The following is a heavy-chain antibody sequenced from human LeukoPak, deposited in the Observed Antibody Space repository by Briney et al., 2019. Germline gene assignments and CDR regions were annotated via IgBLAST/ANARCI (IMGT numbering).Heavy chain of an antibody. J-gene: IGHJ4*02. CDR1: GFTFSSYA. CDR3: AKGRWSPDH. Sequence: PGGSLRLSCAASGFTFSSYAMSWVRQAPGKGLEWVSLISDSGANTYYTDSVKGRFTISRDNSKNSLYLQMNSLRADDTAVYYCAKGRWSPDHWGQGTLVTVSS. CDR2: ISDSGANT. D-gene: IGHD1-1*01. V-gene: IGHV3-23*01.